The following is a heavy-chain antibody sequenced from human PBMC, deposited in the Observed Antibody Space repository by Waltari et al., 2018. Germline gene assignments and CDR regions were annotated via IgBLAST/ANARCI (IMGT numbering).Heavy chain of an antibody. V-gene: IGHV1-8*03. CDR2: MNPNSGNT. D-gene: IGHD3-10*01. J-gene: IGHJ5*02. CDR1: GYTFTSYE. CDR3: ARRITMVRGSVNWFDP. Sequence: QVQLVQSGAEVKKPGASVKVSCKASGYTFTSYETNWVRQATGQGLEWMGWMNPNSGNTGYAQKFQGRVTITRNTSISTAYMELSSLRSEDTAVYYCARRITMVRGSVNWFDPWGQGTLVTVSS.